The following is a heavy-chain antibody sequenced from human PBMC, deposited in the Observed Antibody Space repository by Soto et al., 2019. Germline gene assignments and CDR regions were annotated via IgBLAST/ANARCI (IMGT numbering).Heavy chain of an antibody. J-gene: IGHJ6*02. Sequence: SETLSLTCSVSGGSVRSGNHFWNWIRQPPGRRLEWLGYMYYAGVTNYNPSLKSRVSMSVDTSKNQFSLKLTSLTAADTAVYYCARGGEPLGYYGLDVWGQGITVTVSS. D-gene: IGHD3-10*01. CDR2: MYYAGVT. V-gene: IGHV4-61*01. CDR1: GGSVRSGNHF. CDR3: ARGGEPLGYYGLDV.